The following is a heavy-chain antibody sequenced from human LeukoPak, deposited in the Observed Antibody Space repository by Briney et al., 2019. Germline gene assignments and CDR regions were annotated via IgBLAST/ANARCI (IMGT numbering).Heavy chain of an antibody. CDR2: IQSDGNNK. CDR3: AKDTQSYYYYMDV. CDR1: GFTFRSYG. V-gene: IGHV3-30*02. J-gene: IGHJ6*03. Sequence: GGSLRPSCGASGFTFRSYGMHWVRQAPNKGLEGVSFIQSDGNNKYYADSVKGRFTISRDNSKNTLYLQMSSLRVEDTAVYYCAKDTQSYYYYMDVWGKGTTVTISS.